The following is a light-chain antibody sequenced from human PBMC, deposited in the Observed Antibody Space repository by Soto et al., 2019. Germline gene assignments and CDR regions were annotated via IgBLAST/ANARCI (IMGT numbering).Light chain of an antibody. CDR1: QIVSSTY. Sequence: IVLTQSPGTPSLSPGERATLSCRASQIVSSTYLAWFQQKPGQAPRLLIYGASTRATGIPDRFRGSGSGTDFTLTMSGLEPEDFALYYCQQYGVTPPNTFGGGTKVDIK. V-gene: IGKV3-20*01. CDR2: GAS. CDR3: QQYGVTPPNT. J-gene: IGKJ4*01.